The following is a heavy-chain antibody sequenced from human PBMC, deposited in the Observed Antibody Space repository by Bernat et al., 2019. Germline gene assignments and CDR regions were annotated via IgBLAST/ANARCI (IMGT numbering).Heavy chain of an antibody. J-gene: IGHJ6*02. Sequence: QVQLVQSGADVKKPGASVKVSCKASGYTFTNYYMHWVRQAPGQGLEWMGIINPSGGGTSYAQKFQGRVTMTRDTSTSTDYMELSSLRSEDTAVYYCARVYYGSGSYYKYYYYYGMDVWGQGTTVTVSS. V-gene: IGHV1-46*01. CDR1: GYTFTNYY. D-gene: IGHD3-10*01. CDR3: ARVYYGSGSYYKYYYYYGMDV. CDR2: INPSGGGT.